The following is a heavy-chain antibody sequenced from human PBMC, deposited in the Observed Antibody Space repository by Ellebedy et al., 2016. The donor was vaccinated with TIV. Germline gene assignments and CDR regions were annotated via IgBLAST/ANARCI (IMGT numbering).Heavy chain of an antibody. J-gene: IGHJ4*02. V-gene: IGHV5-51*01. CDR2: IYPGDSDT. D-gene: IGHD4-23*01. Sequence: GGSLRLSXKGSGYSFTSYWIGWVRQMPGKGLEWMGIIYPGDSDTRYSPSFQGQVTISADKSISTAYLQWSSLKASDTAMYYCAITLGGTVVTPGFFDYWGQGTLVTVSS. CDR1: GYSFTSYW. CDR3: AITLGGTVVTPGFFDY.